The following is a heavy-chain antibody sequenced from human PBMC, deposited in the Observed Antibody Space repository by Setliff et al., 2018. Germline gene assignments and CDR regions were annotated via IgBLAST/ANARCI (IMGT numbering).Heavy chain of an antibody. CDR3: AREVGTSTSSDAFDV. D-gene: IGHD1-26*01. J-gene: IGHJ3*01. CDR2: IYHSGSA. V-gene: IGHV4-30-4*08. CDR1: GDSISSGDYF. Sequence: PSETLSLTCTVSGDSISSGDYFWSWIRQPPGKGLEWIAYIYHSGSAYYNPSLKSRVTMSVDTSKNQFSLHLTSVTAADTAVYYCAREVGTSTSSDAFDVWGQGMVVTVSS.